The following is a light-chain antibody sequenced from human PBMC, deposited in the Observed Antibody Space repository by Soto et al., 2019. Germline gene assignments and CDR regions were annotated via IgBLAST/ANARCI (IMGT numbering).Light chain of an antibody. J-gene: IGKJ4*02. CDR2: DAP. CDR3: QQYGIWLR. CDR1: QSVSSSY. Sequence: EIVLTQSPGTLSLSPGKRATLSCRASQSVSSSYLPWSQQIPGQPPRLLIYDAPSRAPRTPDRLRGSGFVADCTLSICVLEPDDFAVYYCQQYGIWLRFGGET. V-gene: IGKV3-20*01.